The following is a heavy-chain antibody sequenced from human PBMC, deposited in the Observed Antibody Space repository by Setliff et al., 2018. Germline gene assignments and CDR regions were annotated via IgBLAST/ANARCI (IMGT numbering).Heavy chain of an antibody. CDR2: IYTSGST. CDR3: ARERSYYYDSSGFYYEGRHFDY. J-gene: IGHJ4*02. CDR1: GGPINSGSYY. Sequence: SSETLSLTCTVSGGPINSGSYYWSWIRQSAGKGLEWIGYIYTSGSTNYNPSLKSRVTISLDTSKHQFSLKLSFVTAADTAVYYCARERSYYYDSSGFYYEGRHFDYWGQGTLVTAPQ. D-gene: IGHD3-22*01. V-gene: IGHV4-61*09.